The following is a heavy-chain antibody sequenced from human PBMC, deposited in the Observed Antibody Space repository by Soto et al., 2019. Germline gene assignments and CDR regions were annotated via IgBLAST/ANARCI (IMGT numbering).Heavy chain of an antibody. V-gene: IGHV1-18*04. CDR1: GYTFTSYG. Sequence: ASVKVSCKTSGYTFTSYGISWVRQAPGQGLEWMGWISAYNGNTNYAQKLQGRVTMTTDTSTSTAYLELRSLRSDDTAVYYCARDQDYYASSGYYVNWGQGTLVTV. J-gene: IGHJ4*02. D-gene: IGHD3-22*01. CDR3: ARDQDYYASSGYYVN. CDR2: ISAYNGNT.